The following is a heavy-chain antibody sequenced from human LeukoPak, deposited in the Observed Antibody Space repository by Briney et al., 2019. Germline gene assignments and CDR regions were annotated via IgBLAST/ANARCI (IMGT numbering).Heavy chain of an antibody. CDR1: GFTFSDYY. Sequence: GGSLRLSCAASGFTFSDYYMSWIRQAPGKGLEWVSYISSSSSYTNYADSVKGRFTISRDNAKNSLYLQMNSLRAEDTAVYYCARRKAAAGYSYGPDYWGQGTLVTVSS. CDR2: ISSSSSYT. J-gene: IGHJ4*02. D-gene: IGHD5-18*01. V-gene: IGHV3-11*06. CDR3: ARRKAAAGYSYGPDY.